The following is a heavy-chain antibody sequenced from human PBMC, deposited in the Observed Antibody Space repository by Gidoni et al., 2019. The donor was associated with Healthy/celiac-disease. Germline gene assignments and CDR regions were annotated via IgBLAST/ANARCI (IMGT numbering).Heavy chain of an antibody. V-gene: IGHV3-23*01. Sequence: EVQLLESGGGLVQPGGSLRSACAAAGFTFSSYAMSWVRQAPGKGLEWVSASSGSGGSRYDADSVKGRFTISRDNSKNTLYLQMNSLRAEDTAVYYCAKTLGQQPQQGAFDIWGQGTMVTVSS. CDR3: AKTLGQQPQQGAFDI. CDR2: SSGSGGSR. D-gene: IGHD6-13*01. CDR1: GFTFSSYA. J-gene: IGHJ3*02.